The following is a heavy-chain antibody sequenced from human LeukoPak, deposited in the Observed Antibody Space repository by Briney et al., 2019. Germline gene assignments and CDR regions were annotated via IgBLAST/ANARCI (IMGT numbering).Heavy chain of an antibody. D-gene: IGHD2-2*02. V-gene: IGHV1-18*01. Sequence: ASVKVSCKASVCTFTSYGITWVRQAPGQGLEWMGWISTYNGNSNYARKFQGRVTMTTDTSTNTAYMEVRSLRSDDTAVYYCARGSGYCSSTICYISYWGRGTLVTVSS. CDR3: ARGSGYCSSTICYISY. CDR1: VCTFTSYG. J-gene: IGHJ4*02. CDR2: ISTYNGNS.